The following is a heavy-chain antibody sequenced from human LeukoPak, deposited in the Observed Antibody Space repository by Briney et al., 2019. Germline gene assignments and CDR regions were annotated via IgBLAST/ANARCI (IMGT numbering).Heavy chain of an antibody. Sequence: GGSLRLSCAASGFTFSNYGMHWARQAPGKGLEWVAVIWDDGSNEYYADSVKGRFTIFRDNRRNTLYLQMNSLRAEDTAVYSCARDHSGTQDYWGQGTLVTVSS. CDR1: GFTFSNYG. V-gene: IGHV3-33*01. CDR2: IWDDGSNE. J-gene: IGHJ4*02. CDR3: ARDHSGTQDY. D-gene: IGHD1-1*01.